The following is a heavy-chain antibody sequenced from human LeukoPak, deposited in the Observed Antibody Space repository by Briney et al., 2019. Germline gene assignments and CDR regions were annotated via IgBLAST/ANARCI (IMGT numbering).Heavy chain of an antibody. D-gene: IGHD3-10*01. V-gene: IGHV4-34*01. Sequence: SETLSLTCAVYGGSFSGYYWSWIRQPPGKGLEWIGEINHSGSTNYNPSLKSRVTISVDTSKNQCSLKLSSVTAADTAVYYCASSSSLFDYWGQGTLVTVSS. CDR1: GGSFSGYY. CDR3: ASSSSLFDY. J-gene: IGHJ4*02. CDR2: INHSGST.